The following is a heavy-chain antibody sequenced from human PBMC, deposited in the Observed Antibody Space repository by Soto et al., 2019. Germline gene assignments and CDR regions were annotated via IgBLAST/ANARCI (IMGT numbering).Heavy chain of an antibody. V-gene: IGHV3-30*18. D-gene: IGHD6-19*01. Sequence: GGSLRLSCAASGFTFSSYGMHWVRQAPGKGLEWVAVISYDGSNKYYADSVKGRFTISRDNSKNTLYLQMNSLRAEDTAVDYCAKDSSGWYEAPWYYGMDVWGQGTTVTVSS. CDR1: GFTFSSYG. CDR2: ISYDGSNK. J-gene: IGHJ6*02. CDR3: AKDSSGWYEAPWYYGMDV.